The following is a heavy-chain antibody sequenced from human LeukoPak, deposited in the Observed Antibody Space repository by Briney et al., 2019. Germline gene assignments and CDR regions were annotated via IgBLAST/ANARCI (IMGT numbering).Heavy chain of an antibody. Sequence: PSETLSLTCTVSGGSISSYYWSWIRQPPGKGLEWIGYIYYSGSTNYNPSLKSRVTISVDTSKNQFSLKLSSVTAADTAVYYCARRGSSWFYAENWFDPWAREPWSPSPQ. CDR2: IYYSGST. CDR3: ARRGSSWFYAENWFDP. CDR1: GGSISSYY. V-gene: IGHV4-59*08. D-gene: IGHD6-13*01. J-gene: IGHJ5*02.